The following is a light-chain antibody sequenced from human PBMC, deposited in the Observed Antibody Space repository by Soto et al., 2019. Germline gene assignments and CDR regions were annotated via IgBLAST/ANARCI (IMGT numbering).Light chain of an antibody. V-gene: IGKV3-11*01. CDR3: QQRSNWPPGYT. CDR2: DAS. J-gene: IGKJ2*01. Sequence: EIXLTXSXXXXXLSPGEXAXLSCRASQSVSSYLAWYQQKPGQAPRLLIYDASNRATGIPARFSGSGSGTDFTLTISSLEPEDFAVYYCQQRSNWPPGYTFGQGTKLEIK. CDR1: QSVSSY.